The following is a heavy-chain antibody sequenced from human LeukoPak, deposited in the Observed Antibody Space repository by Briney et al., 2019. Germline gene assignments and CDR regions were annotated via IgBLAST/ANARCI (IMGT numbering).Heavy chain of an antibody. CDR2: INHSGST. J-gene: IGHJ4*02. Sequence: SETLSLTCAVYGGSFSGYYWSWIRQPPGKGLEWIGEINHSGSTNYNPSLKSRVTISVDTSKNQFSLKLSSVTAPDTAVYYCAREIMVRGVISRYFDYWGQETLVTVSS. CDR3: AREIMVRGVISRYFDY. CDR1: GGSFSGYY. V-gene: IGHV4-34*01. D-gene: IGHD3-10*01.